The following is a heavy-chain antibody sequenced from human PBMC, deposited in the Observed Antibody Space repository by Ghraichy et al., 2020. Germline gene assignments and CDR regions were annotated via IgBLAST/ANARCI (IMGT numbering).Heavy chain of an antibody. CDR3: GRRHGYVDY. Sequence: GGSLRLSCAASGFIFSDFYMTWVRQAPGKGLEWLSYISTRGTNIQYADSVRGRFTVSRDDSENSLYLQMNSLRVEDTAVYYCGRRHGYVDYWGRGTLVAVSS. J-gene: IGHJ4*02. CDR2: ISTRGTNI. CDR1: GFIFSDFY. V-gene: IGHV3-11*04.